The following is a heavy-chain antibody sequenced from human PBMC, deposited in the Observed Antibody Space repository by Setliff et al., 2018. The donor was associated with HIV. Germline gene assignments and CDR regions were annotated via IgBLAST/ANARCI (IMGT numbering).Heavy chain of an antibody. CDR1: GGSISSGTYY. CDR2: IYTSGST. J-gene: IGHJ4*02. CDR3: ARESYFYYFDY. V-gene: IGHV4-61*02. D-gene: IGHD3-10*01. Sequence: SETLSLTCTVSGGSISSGTYYWSWIRQRAGKALEWIGRIYTSGSTNYNPSLKSRVTISVDTSKNQFSLRLSSVTAADAAVYYCARESYFYYFDYWGQGTLVTVSS.